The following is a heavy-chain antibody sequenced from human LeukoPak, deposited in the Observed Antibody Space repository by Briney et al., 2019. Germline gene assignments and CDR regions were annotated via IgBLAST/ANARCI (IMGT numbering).Heavy chain of an antibody. J-gene: IGHJ4*02. CDR1: GGSISSYY. Sequence: SETLSLTCTVSGGSISSYYWSWIRQPPGKGLEWIGYIYYSGSTNYNPSLKSRVTISVDTSKNQFSLKLSSVTAADTAVYYCARLGGGGYNSAEYYFDYWGQGTLVTVSS. CDR3: ARLGGGGYNSAEYYFDY. V-gene: IGHV4-59*01. D-gene: IGHD5-24*01. CDR2: IYYSGST.